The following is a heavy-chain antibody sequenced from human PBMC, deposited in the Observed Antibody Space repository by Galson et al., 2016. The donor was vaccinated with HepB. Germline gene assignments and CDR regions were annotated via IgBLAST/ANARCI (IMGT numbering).Heavy chain of an antibody. V-gene: IGHV3-23*01. CDR2: ISGSGGTT. Sequence: SLRLSCAASGFNLNTYAMSWVRQAPGKGLEWVSAISGSGGTTYFADSVKGRFTLSRDNSKNTLYLQMNSLRAEDTAVYYCAKDAPSGRVVTGTWDSWGQGTLVTVSS. CDR1: GFNLNTYA. CDR3: AKDAPSGRVVTGTWDS. D-gene: IGHD2-21*02. J-gene: IGHJ4*02.